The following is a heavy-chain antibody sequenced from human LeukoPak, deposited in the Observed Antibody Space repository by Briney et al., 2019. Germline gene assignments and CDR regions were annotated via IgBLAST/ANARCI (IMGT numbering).Heavy chain of an antibody. J-gene: IGHJ1*01. CDR1: GFTFSCYS. V-gene: IGHV3-21*01. D-gene: IGHD3-10*01. Sequence: GGSLRFSCAASGFTFSCYSMNWVGQAPGKGLEWVSSISSSSSYIYYADSVKGRFTISRDNAKNSLYLQMNSLRAEDTAVYNCAKVEADFGEQHWGQGTLVTVSS. CDR2: ISSSSSYI. CDR3: AKVEADFGEQH.